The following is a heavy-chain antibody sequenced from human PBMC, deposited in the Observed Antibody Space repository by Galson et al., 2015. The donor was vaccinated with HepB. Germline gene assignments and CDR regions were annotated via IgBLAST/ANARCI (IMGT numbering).Heavy chain of an antibody. CDR3: ARVFGCNPREFDS. J-gene: IGHJ4*02. D-gene: IGHD5-24*01. CDR2: IYYRGNA. V-gene: IGHV4-31*02. Sequence: LEWIGYIYYRGNADYNPSLKSRVTISVDTSKKEFSLNLRSVTAADTAIYYCARVFGCNPREFDSWGQGTLVTVSS.